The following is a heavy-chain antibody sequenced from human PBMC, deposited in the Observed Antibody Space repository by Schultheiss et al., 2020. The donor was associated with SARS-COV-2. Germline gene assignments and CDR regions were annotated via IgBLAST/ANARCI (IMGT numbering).Heavy chain of an antibody. CDR3: AKSINCGGDCYPDYYYYYYMDV. CDR1: GFNLRNYW. V-gene: IGHV3-23*01. J-gene: IGHJ6*03. Sequence: GGSLRLSCAASGFNLRNYWMDWVRQAPGKGLEWVSAISGSGGSTYYADSVKGRFTISRDNSKNTLYLQMNSLRAEDTAVYYCAKSINCGGDCYPDYYYYYYMDVWGKGTTVTVSS. D-gene: IGHD2-21*02. CDR2: ISGSGGST.